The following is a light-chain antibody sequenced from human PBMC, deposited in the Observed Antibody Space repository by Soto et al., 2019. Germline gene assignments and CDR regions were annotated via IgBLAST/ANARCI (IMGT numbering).Light chain of an antibody. V-gene: IGLV2-11*01. CDR3: CSYAGSYTFGV. CDR2: DVS. Sequence: QSALTQPRSVSGSPGQSVTISCTGTSSDVGGYNYVSWYQQHPGKAPKLMIYDVSKRPSAVPDRFSGYKSGNTASLTISRLQAEDEAECYCCSYAGSYTFGVFGTGTKVTVL. CDR1: SSDVGGYNY. J-gene: IGLJ1*01.